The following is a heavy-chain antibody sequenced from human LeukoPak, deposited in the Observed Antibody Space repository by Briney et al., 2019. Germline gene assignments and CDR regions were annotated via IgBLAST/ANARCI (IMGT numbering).Heavy chain of an antibody. CDR2: FSGSNDNT. J-gene: IGHJ4*02. CDR1: GFTFSSYA. CDR3: AKGQRWELPLDY. D-gene: IGHD2-15*01. Sequence: PGGSLRLSCAASGFTFSSYAMSWVRQAPGKGLEWVSAFSGSNDNTYYADSVKGRFTISRDNSKNTLYLQMNNLRAEDTALYYCAKGQRWELPLDYWGQGTLVTVSS. V-gene: IGHV3-23*01.